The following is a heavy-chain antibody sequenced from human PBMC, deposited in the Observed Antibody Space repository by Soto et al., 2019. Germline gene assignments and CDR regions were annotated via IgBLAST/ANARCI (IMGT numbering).Heavy chain of an antibody. CDR3: AREGYDYGDYEGSMRTPHGSYFDY. Sequence: GGSLRLSCAASGFTFSSYAMHWVRQAPGKGLEWVAVISYDGSNKYYADSVKGRFTISRDNSKNTLYLQMNSLRAEDTAVYYCAREGYDYGDYEGSMRTPHGSYFDYWGQGTLVTVSS. J-gene: IGHJ4*02. CDR2: ISYDGSNK. V-gene: IGHV3-30-3*01. CDR1: GFTFSSYA. D-gene: IGHD4-17*01.